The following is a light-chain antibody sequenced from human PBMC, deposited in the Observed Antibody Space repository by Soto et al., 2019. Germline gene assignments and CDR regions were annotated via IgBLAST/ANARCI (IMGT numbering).Light chain of an antibody. V-gene: IGLV2-11*01. CDR1: SSDVGGYQY. J-gene: IGLJ3*02. CDR3: CSYAGSSTWV. Sequence: QSVLTQPRSVSGSPGQSVTISCTGASSDVGGYQYVSWYQQHPGKAPKLMIYDVNKRPSRIPDRFAGSRSANTASLTISGLQAEDEADYYCCSYAGSSTWVFGGGTKLTVL. CDR2: DVN.